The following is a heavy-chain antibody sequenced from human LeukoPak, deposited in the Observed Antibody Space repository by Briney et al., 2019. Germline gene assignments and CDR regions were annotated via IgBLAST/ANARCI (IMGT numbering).Heavy chain of an antibody. J-gene: IGHJ4*02. CDR3: AKVPHLVVNPSYFDY. CDR1: GFIFSSHA. Sequence: PGGSLRLSCAASGFIFSSHAMSWVRQAPGKGLEWVSLISVSGGSTCYADSVKGRFTISRDNSKNTLYLQMNSLRAEDTAVYYCAKVPHLVVNPSYFDYWGQGTLVTVSS. V-gene: IGHV3-23*01. D-gene: IGHD3-22*01. CDR2: ISVSGGST.